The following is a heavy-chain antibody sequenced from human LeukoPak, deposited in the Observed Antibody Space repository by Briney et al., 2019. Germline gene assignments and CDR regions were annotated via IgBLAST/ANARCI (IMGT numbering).Heavy chain of an antibody. Sequence: GASVKVSCKASGYTFTSYYMHWVRQAPGQGLEGMGIINPSGGSTSYAQKFQGRVTMTRDTSTSTVYMELSSLRSEDTAVYYCARGHPLGYCSGGSCYGIDYWGQGTLVTVSS. V-gene: IGHV1-46*01. J-gene: IGHJ4*02. CDR2: INPSGGST. CDR1: GYTFTSYY. CDR3: ARGHPLGYCSGGSCYGIDY. D-gene: IGHD2-15*01.